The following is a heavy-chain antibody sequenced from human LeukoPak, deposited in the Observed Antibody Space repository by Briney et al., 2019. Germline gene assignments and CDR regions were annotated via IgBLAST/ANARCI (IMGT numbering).Heavy chain of an antibody. V-gene: IGHV3-74*01. J-gene: IGHJ5*02. CDR3: ARDWDIVVVPAATVVNNWFDP. Sequence: PGGSLRLSCAASGFTFSCYWMHWVRQAPGKGLVWVSRINSDGSSTSYADSVKGRFTISRDNAKNTLYLQMNSLSAVDTGVYYCARDWDIVVVPAATVVNNWFDPWGQGTLVTVSS. D-gene: IGHD2-2*01. CDR2: INSDGSST. CDR1: GFTFSCYW.